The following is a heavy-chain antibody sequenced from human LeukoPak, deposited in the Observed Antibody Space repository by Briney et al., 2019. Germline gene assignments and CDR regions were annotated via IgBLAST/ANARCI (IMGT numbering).Heavy chain of an antibody. CDR1: GLTFKSYG. J-gene: IGHJ4*02. Sequence: GGSLRLSCAASGLTFKSYGMTWVRQVPGKGLEWDSSITGAGSSTKCADSVSGRFTISRDNSKNTLSLQMTGLRAEDTAVYYCARKVAVAMDLDYWGQGTLVTVSS. D-gene: IGHD5-18*01. CDR2: ITGAGSST. V-gene: IGHV3-23*01. CDR3: ARKVAVAMDLDY.